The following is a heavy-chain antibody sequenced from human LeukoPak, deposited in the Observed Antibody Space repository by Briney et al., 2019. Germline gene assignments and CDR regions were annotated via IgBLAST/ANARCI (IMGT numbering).Heavy chain of an antibody. CDR1: GFSFNNFW. CDR3: AREGPSVTPYY. J-gene: IGHJ4*02. D-gene: IGHD4-17*01. V-gene: IGHV3-7*01. Sequence: PGGSLRLSCAVSGFSFNNFWMSWVRQSPGKGLEWVANIKQDGSEKYYVDSVKGRFTISRDNAKNSLYLQMNSLRAEDTAVYYCAREGPSVTPYYWGQGTLVTVSS. CDR2: IKQDGSEK.